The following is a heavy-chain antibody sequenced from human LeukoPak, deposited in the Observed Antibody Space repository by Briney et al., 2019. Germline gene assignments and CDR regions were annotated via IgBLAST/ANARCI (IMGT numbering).Heavy chain of an antibody. V-gene: IGHV3-23*01. CDR1: GFTFSSYA. D-gene: IGHD3-22*01. Sequence: PGGSLRLSCAASGFTFSSYATSWVRQAPGKGLEWVSAISGSGGSTYYADSVKGRFTISRDNSKNTLYLQMNSLRAEDTAVYYCAKDFFSYYYDSSGPKAVDYWGQGTLVTVSS. CDR3: AKDFFSYYYDSSGPKAVDY. J-gene: IGHJ4*02. CDR2: ISGSGGST.